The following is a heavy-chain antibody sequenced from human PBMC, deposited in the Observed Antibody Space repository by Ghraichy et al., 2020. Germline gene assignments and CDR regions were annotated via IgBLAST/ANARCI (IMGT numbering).Heavy chain of an antibody. D-gene: IGHD3-10*01. J-gene: IGHJ6*02. Sequence: SLRLSCAASGFTFDDYAMHWVRQAPGKGLEWVLGISWNSGSIGYADSVKGRFTISRDNAKNSLYLQMNSLRAEDTALYYCAKDTYYGSGSYYGYGMDVWGQGTTVTVSS. CDR2: ISWNSGSI. V-gene: IGHV3-9*01. CDR1: GFTFDDYA. CDR3: AKDTYYGSGSYYGYGMDV.